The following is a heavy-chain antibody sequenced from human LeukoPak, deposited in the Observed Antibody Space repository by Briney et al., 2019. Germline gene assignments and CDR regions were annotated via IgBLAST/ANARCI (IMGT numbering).Heavy chain of an antibody. CDR2: ISSSSSAI. CDR3: ARADRSGYYRSFDY. Sequence: GGSLRLSCAASGFTFSSYAMSWVRQAPGKGLEWVSYISSSSSAIYYADSVKGRFTISRDNAKNSLYLQMNSLRAEDTAVYYCARADRSGYYRSFDYWGQGTLVTVSS. D-gene: IGHD3-22*01. J-gene: IGHJ4*02. V-gene: IGHV3-48*04. CDR1: GFTFSSYA.